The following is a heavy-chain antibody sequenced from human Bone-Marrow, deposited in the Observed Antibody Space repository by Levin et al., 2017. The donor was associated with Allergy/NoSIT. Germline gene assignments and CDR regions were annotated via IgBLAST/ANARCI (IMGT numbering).Heavy chain of an antibody. V-gene: IGHV4-31*03. D-gene: IGHD2-15*01. CDR2: ISYMGST. CDR3: ATEWVVVPPTDAFDI. CDR1: GASISSAPHY. J-gene: IGHJ3*02. Sequence: KPSETLSLTCTVSGASISSAPHYWSWIRQHPGKGLEWIGYISYMGSTHYNPSLKSRVAISLDTSNNHFSLKLTSVAAADTAPYYCATEWVVVPPTDAFDIWGPGTMVTVSS.